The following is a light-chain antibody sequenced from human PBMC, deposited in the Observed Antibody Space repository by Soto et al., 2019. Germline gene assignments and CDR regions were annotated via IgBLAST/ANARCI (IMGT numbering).Light chain of an antibody. Sequence: DIQLTQSPSFLSSSVVDIATITCRASQGIGSYLAWYQQKPGKATNLLIYVASTLQNGVPSRCSGSGSGTLFTLTVSSLQPEDFATYYCQQVIRYPYTFGQGTKMEIK. J-gene: IGKJ2*01. V-gene: IGKV1-9*01. CDR1: QGIGSY. CDR3: QQVIRYPYT. CDR2: VAS.